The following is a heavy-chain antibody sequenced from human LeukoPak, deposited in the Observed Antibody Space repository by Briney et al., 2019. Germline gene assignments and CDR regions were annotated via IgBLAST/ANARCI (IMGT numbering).Heavy chain of an antibody. D-gene: IGHD4-4*01. Sequence: GGSLRLSCAASGFTFSSYAMSWVRQAPGKGLEWVSAISGSGGSTYHADSVKGRFTISRDNSKNTLYLQMNSLRAEDTAVYYCARTDYSNYGAPFDYWGQGTLVTVSS. V-gene: IGHV3-23*01. CDR3: ARTDYSNYGAPFDY. CDR1: GFTFSSYA. J-gene: IGHJ4*02. CDR2: ISGSGGST.